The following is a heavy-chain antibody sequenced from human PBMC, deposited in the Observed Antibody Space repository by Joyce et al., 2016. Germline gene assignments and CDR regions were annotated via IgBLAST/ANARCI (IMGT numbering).Heavy chain of an antibody. CDR1: GFRFINHA. J-gene: IGHJ4*02. CDR2: ISGSGDAT. V-gene: IGHV3-23*01. CDR3: ASLRGRITQAEY. D-gene: IGHD3-16*01. Sequence: EAQLLESGGGLVQPGGSLRLSCAASGFRFINHAMNWVRQAPGKGLECLSTISGSGDATYYADSVKGRFTISRDNFKNMLYLQMNSLRADDTAIYYCASLRGRITQAEYWGQGTLVAVSS.